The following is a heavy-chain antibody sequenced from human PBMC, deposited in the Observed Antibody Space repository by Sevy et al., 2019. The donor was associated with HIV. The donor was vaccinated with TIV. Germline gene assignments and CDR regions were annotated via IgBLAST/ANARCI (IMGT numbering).Heavy chain of an antibody. V-gene: IGHV4-61*02. CDR1: GGSISSVSYY. Sequence: SDTLSLTCTVSGGSISSVSYYWSWIRQPAGQGLEWLGRIYTSGITNYNPSLKSRVTMSLDTSKNQFSLQLTSVTATDTAIYYCASHTDRNWFGPWGQGTLVTVSS. CDR2: IYTSGIT. J-gene: IGHJ5*02. CDR3: ASHTDRNWFGP.